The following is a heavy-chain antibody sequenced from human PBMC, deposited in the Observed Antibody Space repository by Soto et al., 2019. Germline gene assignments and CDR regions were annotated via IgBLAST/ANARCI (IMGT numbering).Heavy chain of an antibody. CDR3: ARVWGGAFDI. D-gene: IGHD3-10*01. Sequence: SETLSLTCTFSGGSISSSSYYLGWIRQPPGKGLEWIGYIYYSGSTNYNPSLKSRVTISVDTSKNQFSLKLSSVTAADTAVYYCARVWGGAFDIWGQGTMVTVSS. J-gene: IGHJ3*02. CDR2: IYYSGST. CDR1: GGSISSSSYY. V-gene: IGHV4-61*05.